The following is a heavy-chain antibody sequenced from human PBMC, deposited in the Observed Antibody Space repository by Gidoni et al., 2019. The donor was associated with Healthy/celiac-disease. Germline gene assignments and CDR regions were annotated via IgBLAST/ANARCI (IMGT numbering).Heavy chain of an antibody. J-gene: IGHJ2*01. Sequence: QVQLQQWGAGLLKPSETLSLTCALYGWSFSGYYWSWIRQPPGKGLEWIGEINHSGSTNYNPSLKSRVTISVDTSKNQFSLKLSSVTAADTAVYYCARGPFTSGYFDLWGRGTLVTVSS. CDR2: INHSGST. V-gene: IGHV4-34*01. D-gene: IGHD1-1*01. CDR3: ARGPFTSGYFDL. CDR1: GWSFSGYY.